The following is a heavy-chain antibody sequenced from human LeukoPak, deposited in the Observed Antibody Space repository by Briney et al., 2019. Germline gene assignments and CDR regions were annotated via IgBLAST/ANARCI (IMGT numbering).Heavy chain of an antibody. D-gene: IGHD3-22*01. V-gene: IGHV4-31*03. CDR2: IYNSGST. CDR3: ARESVYYYDSSGSNPFDY. Sequence: PSETLSLTRTVSGGSISSRSYYWSWIRQHPGKGLEWIGYIYNSGSTYYNPSLKSRVTISVDTSQNQFSLKLNSVTAADTAVYYCARESVYYYDSSGSNPFDYWGQGTLVTVSS. CDR1: GGSISSRSYY. J-gene: IGHJ4*02.